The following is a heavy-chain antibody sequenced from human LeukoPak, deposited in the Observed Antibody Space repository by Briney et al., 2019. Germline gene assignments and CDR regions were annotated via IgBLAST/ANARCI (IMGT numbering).Heavy chain of an antibody. D-gene: IGHD5-24*01. CDR2: ISNDGNYK. J-gene: IGHJ4*02. Sequence: GGSLRLSCAASGSIFNNYAIYWVRQAPGKGLEWVAVISNDGNYKYYADSVEGRFAVSRDNSNNILYLQMNSLSVDDTAVYYCARRPVATIKGYFDSWGRGTLVTVSS. V-gene: IGHV3-30*09. CDR1: GSIFNNYA. CDR3: ARRPVATIKGYFDS.